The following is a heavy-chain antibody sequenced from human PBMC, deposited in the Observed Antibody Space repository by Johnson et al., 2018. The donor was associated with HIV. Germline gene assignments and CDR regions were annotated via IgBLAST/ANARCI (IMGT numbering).Heavy chain of an antibody. CDR3: AKGGVGRDGNRDAFDI. V-gene: IGHV3-30-3*01. Sequence: QEQLVESGGGVVQPGRSLRLSCAASGLTFSSYTMHWVRHVPDKGLEWVALISYDGSSKYYADSVKGRFTISRDNAKNTLHLQMNSLRGEDTAVYYCAKGGVGRDGNRDAFDIWGQGTMVTVSS. CDR2: ISYDGSSK. D-gene: IGHD5-24*01. CDR1: GLTFSSYT. J-gene: IGHJ3*02.